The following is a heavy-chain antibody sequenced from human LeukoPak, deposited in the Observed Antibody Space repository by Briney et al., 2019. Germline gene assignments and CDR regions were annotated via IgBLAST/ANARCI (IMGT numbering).Heavy chain of an antibody. CDR3: ARDPFRSSFDS. V-gene: IGHV4-30-2*01. CDR2: IYHSGST. J-gene: IGHJ4*02. D-gene: IGHD1-26*01. CDR1: GGSISSGGYY. Sequence: SETLSLTCTVSGGSISSGGYYWSWIRQPPGKGLEWIGYIYHSGSTYYNPSLKSRVTMSVDTSRNQFSLRLTSLTAADTAVYFCARDPFRSSFDSWGRGTLVTVSS.